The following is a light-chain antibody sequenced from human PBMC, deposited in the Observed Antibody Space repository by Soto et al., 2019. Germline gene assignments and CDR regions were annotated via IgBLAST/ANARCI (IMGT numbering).Light chain of an antibody. CDR3: LSYTSSSNPHVV. J-gene: IGLJ2*01. CDR1: SSDVGGYNY. V-gene: IGLV2-14*01. Sequence: QSALTQPASVSGSPGQSITISCTGTSSDVGGYNYVSWYQQHPGKAPKLMIYDVSNRHSGVSNRFSGSKSGNTDSLTISGLQAEDEADYYCLSYTSSSNPHVVFGGGTKLTVL. CDR2: DVS.